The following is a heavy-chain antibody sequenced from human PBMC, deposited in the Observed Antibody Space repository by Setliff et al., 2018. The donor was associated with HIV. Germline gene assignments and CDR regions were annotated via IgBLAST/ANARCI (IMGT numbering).Heavy chain of an antibody. V-gene: IGHV4-39*07. CDR3: ARARGPPLPVLDL. CDR1: GGSITTTNYY. Sequence: SETLSLTCAVSGGSITTTNYYWGWVRQSPGKGLEWIGVIYYRGSAYYNLSLQSRVTLSVDTSKNSFSLHLTSVTAADTAVYFCARARGPPLPVLDLWGQGTLVTVSS. D-gene: IGHD3-10*01. CDR2: IYYRGSA. J-gene: IGHJ5*02.